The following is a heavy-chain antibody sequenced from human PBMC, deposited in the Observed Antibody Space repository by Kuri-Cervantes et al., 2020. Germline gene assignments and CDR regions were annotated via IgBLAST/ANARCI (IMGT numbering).Heavy chain of an antibody. CDR2: INTNTGSP. Sequence: ASVKVSCKASGYTFTSYAMNWVRQAPGQGLEWMGWINTNTGSPTYAQGFTGRFVFSLDSSVSTAYLQISSLKAEDTAVYYCARVGFTMVRGVDLDYWGQGTLVTVSS. D-gene: IGHD3-10*01. CDR3: ARVGFTMVRGVDLDY. V-gene: IGHV7-4-1*02. J-gene: IGHJ4*02. CDR1: GYTFTSYA.